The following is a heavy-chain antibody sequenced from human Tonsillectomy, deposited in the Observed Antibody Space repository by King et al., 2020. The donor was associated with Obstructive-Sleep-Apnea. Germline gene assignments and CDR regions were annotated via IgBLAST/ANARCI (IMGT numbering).Heavy chain of an antibody. V-gene: IGHV1-2*02. D-gene: IGHD4-23*01. Sequence: VQLVQSGAEVKKPGASVSVSCKASGYTFTNYYMHWVRQAPGQGLEWMGCSNPNNVGTNFAQKFQGRVTMTRDTSISTAYMELSRLRSDDTAVYYCARGRGNSVVAYYFDYWGQGTLVTVSS. J-gene: IGHJ4*02. CDR3: ARGRGNSVVAYYFDY. CDR2: SNPNNVGT. CDR1: GYTFTNYY.